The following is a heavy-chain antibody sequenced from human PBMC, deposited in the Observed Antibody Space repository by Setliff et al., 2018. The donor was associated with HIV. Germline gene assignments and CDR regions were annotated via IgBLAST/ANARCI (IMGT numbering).Heavy chain of an antibody. D-gene: IGHD2-2*01. CDR3: AREAPADSSSTSYYFDY. J-gene: IGHJ4*02. Sequence: ASVKVSCKASGYTFTTYSIHWVRQAPGQSPEWMGWINVGKGDTKYSQELQGRITITRDTSANTAYMELTSLRSDDTAVYYCAREAPADSSSTSYYFDYWGQGTLVTVSS. CDR1: GYTFTTYS. CDR2: INVGKGDT. V-gene: IGHV1-3*01.